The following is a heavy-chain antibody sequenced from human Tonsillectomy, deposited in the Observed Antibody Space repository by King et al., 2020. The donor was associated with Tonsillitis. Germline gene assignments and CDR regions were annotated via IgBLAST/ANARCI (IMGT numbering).Heavy chain of an antibody. Sequence: VQLVESGGGLVKPGGSLRLSCAASGFTFSDYFMTWIRQAPGKGLEWISYISSASNTIYYADSVKGRFSISRDNAKNSLYLQMNSLLVADTAVYYCATLRFSHSFFESWGQGTLVTVSS. D-gene: IGHD3-16*01. CDR2: ISSASNTI. CDR1: GFTFSDYF. V-gene: IGHV3-11*01. J-gene: IGHJ4*02. CDR3: ATLRFSHSFFES.